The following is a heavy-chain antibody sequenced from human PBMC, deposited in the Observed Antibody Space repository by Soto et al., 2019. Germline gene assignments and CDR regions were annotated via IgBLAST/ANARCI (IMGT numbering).Heavy chain of an antibody. Sequence: SETLSLTCTVSGGSISSGGYYWSWIRQHPGKGLEWIGYIYYSGSTYYNPSLKSRVTISVDTSKNQFSLKLSSVTAADTAVYYCATASRYCSSTSCPLRGYPPFDPWGQGTLVTVSS. CDR1: GGSISSGGYY. J-gene: IGHJ5*02. CDR3: ATASRYCSSTSCPLRGYPPFDP. D-gene: IGHD2-2*01. V-gene: IGHV4-31*03. CDR2: IYYSGST.